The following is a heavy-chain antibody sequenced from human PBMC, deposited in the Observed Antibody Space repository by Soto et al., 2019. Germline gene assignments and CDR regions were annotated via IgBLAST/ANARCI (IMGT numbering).Heavy chain of an antibody. CDR3: ARDSVITIFGVVIRPIDY. D-gene: IGHD3-3*01. J-gene: IGHJ4*02. CDR1: GYTFTNYY. Sequence: ASVKVSCKASGYTFTNYYIHWVRQAPGQGLEWMGLINPSGGSTTYAQRFQGRVTMTTDTSTSTAYMELRSLRSDDTAVYYCARDSVITIFGVVIRPIDYWGQGTLVTVSS. V-gene: IGHV1-46*01. CDR2: INPSGGST.